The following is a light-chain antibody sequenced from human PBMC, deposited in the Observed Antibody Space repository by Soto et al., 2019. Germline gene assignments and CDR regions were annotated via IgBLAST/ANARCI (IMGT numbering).Light chain of an antibody. CDR3: SSYAGSKTL. Sequence: QSVLTQPPSVSGAPGQRVTISCTGTSSDVGNYNYVSWYQQHPGKAPKLMIYEVTKRPSGVPDRFSGSKSGNTASLTVSGLQAEDEADYYCSSYAGSKTLFGGGTKVTVL. CDR1: SSDVGNYNY. V-gene: IGLV2-8*01. J-gene: IGLJ3*02. CDR2: EVT.